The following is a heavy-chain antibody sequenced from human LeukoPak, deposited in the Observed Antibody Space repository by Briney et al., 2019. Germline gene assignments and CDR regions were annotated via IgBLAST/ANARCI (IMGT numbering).Heavy chain of an antibody. J-gene: IGHJ4*02. CDR2: ISASGGST. Sequence: PGGSLRLSCAASGFTFTSYAMSWVRQAPGKGLGWVSGISASGGSTYYAGSVKGRFTFSRDNSKNTLYLQMNSLRAEDTAVYFCAKRTAAVGPYFDFWGQGTLVTVSS. CDR1: GFTFTSYA. D-gene: IGHD6-13*01. V-gene: IGHV3-23*01. CDR3: AKRTAAVGPYFDF.